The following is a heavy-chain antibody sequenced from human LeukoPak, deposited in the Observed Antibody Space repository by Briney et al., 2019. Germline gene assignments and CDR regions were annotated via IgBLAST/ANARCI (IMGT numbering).Heavy chain of an antibody. CDR3: ARDGIAARLFDY. D-gene: IGHD6-6*01. J-gene: IGHJ4*02. Sequence: SVKVSCKASGGTFSSYAISWVRQAPGQGLEWMGGIIPIFGTANYAQKFQGRVTITADESTSTAYMELSSLRSEDTGVYYCARDGIAARLFDYWGQGTLVTVSS. CDR1: GGTFSSYA. CDR2: IIPIFGTA. V-gene: IGHV1-69*13.